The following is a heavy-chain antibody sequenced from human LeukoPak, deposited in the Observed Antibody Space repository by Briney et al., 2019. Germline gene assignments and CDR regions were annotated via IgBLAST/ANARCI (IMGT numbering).Heavy chain of an antibody. V-gene: IGHV1-8*03. CDR2: MNPNSGNT. CDR1: GYTFTSYD. Sequence: ASVKVSCKASGYTFTSYDINWVRQATGQGLEWMGWMNPNSGNTGYAQKFQGRVTITRNTSISTAYMELSSLRSEDTAVYYCARGRVAAAVNFDYWGQGTLVTVSS. J-gene: IGHJ4*02. D-gene: IGHD6-13*01. CDR3: ARGRVAAAVNFDY.